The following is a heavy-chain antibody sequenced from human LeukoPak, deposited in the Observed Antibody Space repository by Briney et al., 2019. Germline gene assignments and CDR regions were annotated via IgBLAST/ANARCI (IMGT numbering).Heavy chain of an antibody. Sequence: PSETLSLTCNVSGCSISSSTYYWGWIRQPPGKGLEWIGSIYYGGGTYYTPSLKIRVTISVDTSKNQFSLKLSSVTAADTAVYYCARKGGAFDIWGQGTMVTVSS. CDR3: ARKGGAFDI. V-gene: IGHV4-39*01. CDR2: IYYGGGT. D-gene: IGHD3-16*01. CDR1: GCSISSSTYY. J-gene: IGHJ3*02.